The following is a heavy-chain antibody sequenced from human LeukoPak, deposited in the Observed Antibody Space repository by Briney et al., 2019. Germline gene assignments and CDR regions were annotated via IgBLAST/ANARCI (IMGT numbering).Heavy chain of an antibody. D-gene: IGHD4-23*01. CDR1: EFTFSNYI. V-gene: IGHV3-30-3*02. Sequence: PGGSLRLSCEASEFTFSNYIVHWVRQAPGKGLEWVAGISQDGTKKYQADSVKGRFTISRENSKNTVLLQMNNLRGEDTAIYYCAKKRGNSANWHGGLDVWGQGTTVSVSS. CDR2: ISQDGTKK. J-gene: IGHJ6*02. CDR3: AKKRGNSANWHGGLDV.